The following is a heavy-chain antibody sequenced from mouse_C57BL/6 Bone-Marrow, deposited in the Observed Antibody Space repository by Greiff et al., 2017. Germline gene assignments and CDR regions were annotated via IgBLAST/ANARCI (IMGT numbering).Heavy chain of an antibody. Sequence: EVQLQQSGPGLVKPSQSLSLTCSVTGYSITSGYYWNWIRQFPGNKLEWMGYISYDGSNNYNPSLKNRISITRDTSKNQFFLKLNSVTTEDTATYYCARDYQRGYAMDYWGQGTSVTVSS. J-gene: IGHJ4*01. CDR3: ARDYQRGYAMDY. V-gene: IGHV3-6*01. CDR2: ISYDGSN. CDR1: GYSITSGYY.